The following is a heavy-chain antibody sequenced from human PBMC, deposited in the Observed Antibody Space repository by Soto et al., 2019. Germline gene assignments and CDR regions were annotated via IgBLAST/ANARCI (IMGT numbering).Heavy chain of an antibody. CDR3: ARGDSSGWHPPPFQH. CDR1: DYTFTSLD. D-gene: IGHD6-19*01. Sequence: QVQLVQSGPGLRKPGASVKVSGKLRDYTFTSLDLTWGRRPTGQGLKGLDWMNPNSGNTGNAQKFQGRVTLTRNTSISTAYMELSSLRSEDTAVYYCARGDSSGWHPPPFQHWGQGTLVTVSS. J-gene: IGHJ1*01. V-gene: IGHV1-8*01. CDR2: MNPNSGNT.